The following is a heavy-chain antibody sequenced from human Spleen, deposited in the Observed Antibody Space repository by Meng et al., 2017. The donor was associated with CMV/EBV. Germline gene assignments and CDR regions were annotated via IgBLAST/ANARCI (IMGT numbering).Heavy chain of an antibody. V-gene: IGHV1-69*11. CDR1: GGTCSTYA. D-gene: IGHD3-10*01. CDR2: IIPMGETA. J-gene: IGHJ4*02. CDR3: ATDGPGGGSYCLY. Sequence: CKASGGTCSTYAINWVRQAPGQGLEWMGTIIPMGETAIYTQKFRGRVTITADESTTTAHMEISGLTSEDTAVYYCATDGPGGGSYCLYWGQGTLVTVSS.